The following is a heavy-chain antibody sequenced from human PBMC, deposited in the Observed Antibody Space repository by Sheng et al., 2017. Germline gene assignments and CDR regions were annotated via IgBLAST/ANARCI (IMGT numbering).Heavy chain of an antibody. J-gene: IGHJ4*02. CDR1: GFTFSTYA. D-gene: IGHD6-13*01. Sequence: QLVESGGDLIQPGGSLRLSCAASGFTFSTYAMSWVRQAPWKGLEWISAISGGGEDTHYADSVRGRFTISRDNSKNTMYLQMNSLRAEDTAVYYCAKGRGSRWYVHDYWGQGTLVTGLL. V-gene: IGHV3-23*04. CDR3: AKGRGSRWYVHDY. CDR2: ISGGGEDT.